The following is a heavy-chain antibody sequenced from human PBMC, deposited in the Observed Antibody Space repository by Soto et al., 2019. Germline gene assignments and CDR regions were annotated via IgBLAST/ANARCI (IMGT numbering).Heavy chain of an antibody. Sequence: ASVKVSCKASGYTFTSYGISWVRQAPGQGLEWMGWISAYNGNTNYAQKLQGRVTMTTDTSTSTAYMELRSLRSDDTAVYYCARESYYDFWSGYSDGYYFDDWGQGTLVTVSS. CDR1: GYTFTSYG. CDR3: ARESYYDFWSGYSDGYYFDD. V-gene: IGHV1-18*01. J-gene: IGHJ4*02. D-gene: IGHD3-3*01. CDR2: ISAYNGNT.